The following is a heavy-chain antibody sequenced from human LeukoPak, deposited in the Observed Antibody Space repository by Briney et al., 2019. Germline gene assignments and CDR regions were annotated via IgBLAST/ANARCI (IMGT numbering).Heavy chain of an antibody. V-gene: IGHV3-7*01. CDR2: IKQDGSEK. D-gene: IGHD6-13*01. CDR3: ARVLSPAYSSSWYPHGYYYYGMDV. J-gene: IGHJ6*02. Sequence: PGGSLRLSCAASGFTFSSYWMSWVRQAPGKGLEWVANIKQDGSEKYYVDSVKGRFTISRDNAKNSLYLQMNSLRAEDTAVYYCARVLSPAYSSSWYPHGYYYYGMDVWAKGPRSPSP. CDR1: GFTFSSYW.